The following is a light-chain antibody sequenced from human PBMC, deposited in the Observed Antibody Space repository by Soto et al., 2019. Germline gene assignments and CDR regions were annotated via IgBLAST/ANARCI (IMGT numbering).Light chain of an antibody. CDR1: SSDVGGYNY. CDR3: SSYTSSSTPYV. V-gene: IGLV2-14*01. Sequence: QSAMTQPAWVSGSPGQSITISCTGTSSDVGGYNYVSWYQQHPGKAPKLMIYEVSNRPSGVSNRFSGSKSGNTASLTISGLQAEDEADYYCSSYTSSSTPYVFGTGTKLTVL. J-gene: IGLJ1*01. CDR2: EVS.